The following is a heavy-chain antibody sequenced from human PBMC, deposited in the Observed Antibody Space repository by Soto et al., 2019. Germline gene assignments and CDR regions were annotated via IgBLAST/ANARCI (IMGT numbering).Heavy chain of an antibody. Sequence: GGSLRLSCAASGFRFDDYAMHWVRQAPGKGLEWLSGISWNHVTTGYADPVKGRFTISRDNAKNSLLLQMNSLRAEDTAVYYCAKDIDEHGTTVNHFDNSGQGTQVTVYS. CDR3: AKDIDEHGTTVNHFDN. V-gene: IGHV3-9*01. D-gene: IGHD4-17*01. J-gene: IGHJ4*02. CDR1: GFRFDDYA. CDR2: ISWNHVTT.